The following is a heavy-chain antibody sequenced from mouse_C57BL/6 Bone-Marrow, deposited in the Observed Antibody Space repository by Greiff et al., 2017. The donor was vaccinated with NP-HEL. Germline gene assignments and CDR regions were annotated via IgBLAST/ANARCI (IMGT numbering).Heavy chain of an antibody. V-gene: IGHV1-15*01. CDR1: GYTFTDYE. CDR2: IDPETGGT. Sequence: VQLQQSGAELVRPGASVTLSCKASGYTFTDYEMHWVKQTPVHGLEWIGAIDPETGGTAYNQKFKGKAILTADKSSSTAYMELRSLTSEDSAVYYCTREGGGKGAWFAYWGQGTLVTVSA. CDR3: TREGGGKGAWFAY. J-gene: IGHJ3*01.